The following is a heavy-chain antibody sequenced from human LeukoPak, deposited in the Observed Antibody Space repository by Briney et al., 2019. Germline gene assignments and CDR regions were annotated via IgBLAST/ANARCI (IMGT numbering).Heavy chain of an antibody. D-gene: IGHD3-22*01. Sequence: PGGSLRLSCAVSGFTVSSNYMSWVRQAPGKGLEWVSVIYSGGSTYYADSVKGRFTISRDNSKNTLYLQVNSLRAEDTAVYYCAKGRYYYDSSDAFDIWGQGTMVTVSS. J-gene: IGHJ3*02. CDR2: IYSGGST. CDR3: AKGRYYYDSSDAFDI. V-gene: IGHV3-53*01. CDR1: GFTVSSNY.